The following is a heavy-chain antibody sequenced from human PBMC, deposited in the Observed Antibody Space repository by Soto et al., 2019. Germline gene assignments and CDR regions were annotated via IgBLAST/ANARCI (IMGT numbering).Heavy chain of an antibody. CDR3: ARDVGNSSSSYYYYGMDV. J-gene: IGHJ6*02. V-gene: IGHV1-69*13. CDR2: IIPIFGTA. D-gene: IGHD6-6*01. Sequence: GASVKVSCKASGGTFSIYAISWVRQSPLQWREWMGGIIPIFGTANYAQKFQGRVTITADESTSTAYMELSSLRSEDTAVYYCARDVGNSSSSYYYYGMDVWGQGTTVTVSS. CDR1: GGTFSIYA.